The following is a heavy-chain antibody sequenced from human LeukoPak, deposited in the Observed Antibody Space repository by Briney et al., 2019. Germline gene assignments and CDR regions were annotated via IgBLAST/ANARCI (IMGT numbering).Heavy chain of an antibody. Sequence: SETLSLTCAVYGGSFSGYYWSWIRQPAGKGLEWIGRIYTSGSTNYNPSLKSRVTISVDTSKNQFSLKLSSVTAADTAVYYCARVQVWYIGIDYWGQGTLVTVSS. V-gene: IGHV4-59*10. D-gene: IGHD1-1*01. CDR1: GGSFSGYY. J-gene: IGHJ4*02. CDR2: IYTSGST. CDR3: ARVQVWYIGIDY.